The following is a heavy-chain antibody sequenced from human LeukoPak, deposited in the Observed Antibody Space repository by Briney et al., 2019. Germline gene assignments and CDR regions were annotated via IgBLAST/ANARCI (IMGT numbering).Heavy chain of an antibody. D-gene: IGHD3-16*02. Sequence: GGSLRLSCAASGFSFSDYYMTWIRQARGRGLEWLSHMSSSGNIIYYGDSVKGRFIISRDNAENSLYLQMHSLRPEDTAAYYCAKDRFNFGLSFLDSWGQGVLVTVSS. CDR3: AKDRFNFGLSFLDS. CDR1: GFSFSDYY. V-gene: IGHV3-11*04. CDR2: MSSSGNII. J-gene: IGHJ4*02.